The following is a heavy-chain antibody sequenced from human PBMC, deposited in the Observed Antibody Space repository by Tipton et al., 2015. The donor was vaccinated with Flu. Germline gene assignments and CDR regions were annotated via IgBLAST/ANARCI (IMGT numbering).Heavy chain of an antibody. J-gene: IGHJ4*02. CDR1: GFTFSSYR. CDR3: ASDSGQRLGYFDD. CDR2: ISYDGSNN. Sequence: SLRLSCAASGFTFSSYRMHWVRPAPGKGLEWVAVISYDGSNNYYADSVKGRFTISRHNSKNTLYLQMNSLRAEETAGYYCASDSGQRLGYFDDWGQGTLGTVS. D-gene: IGHD6-25*01. V-gene: IGHV3-30*03.